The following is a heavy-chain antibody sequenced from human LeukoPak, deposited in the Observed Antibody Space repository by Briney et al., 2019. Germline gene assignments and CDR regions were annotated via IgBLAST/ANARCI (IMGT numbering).Heavy chain of an antibody. D-gene: IGHD6-13*01. CDR2: ISGSGGST. Sequence: EAGGSLRLSCAASGFTFSSYAMSWVRQAPGKGLEWVSAISGSGGSTYYADSVKGRFTISRDNSKNTLYLQMNSLRAEDTAVYYCAKGKLSSSWYGFDCWGQGTLVTVSS. CDR3: AKGKLSSSWYGFDC. J-gene: IGHJ4*02. CDR1: GFTFSSYA. V-gene: IGHV3-23*01.